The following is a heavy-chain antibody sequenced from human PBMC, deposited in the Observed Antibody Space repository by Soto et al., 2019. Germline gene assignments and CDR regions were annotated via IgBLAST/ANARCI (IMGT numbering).Heavy chain of an antibody. CDR2: IFSNDET. D-gene: IGHD1-26*01. CDR3: ARARKWEDAFDI. J-gene: IGHJ3*02. V-gene: IGHV2-26*01. CDR1: GFSLSNARMG. Sequence: QVTLKESGPVLVKPTETLTLTCTASGFSLSNARMGVTWIRQPPGKALEWLAHIFSNDETSYSTSLKSRLTISKDTSKSQVVLTMTNMDPVDTATYYCARARKWEDAFDIWGQGTMVTVSS.